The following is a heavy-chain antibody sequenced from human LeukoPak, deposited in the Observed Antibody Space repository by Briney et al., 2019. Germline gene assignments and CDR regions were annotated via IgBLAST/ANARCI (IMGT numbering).Heavy chain of an antibody. CDR3: AKSYNGYESKPDY. J-gene: IGHJ4*02. CDR1: GFTLSSYG. V-gene: IGHV3-30*18. D-gene: IGHD5-12*01. CDR2: ISNDGSKK. Sequence: GGSLRLSCAASGFTLSSYGMHWVRQAPGKGLDWVAVISNDGSKKYYADSVKGRFTISRDNSKNTLSLQVSSLRAEDTAVYYCAKSYNGYESKPDYWGQGTLVTVSS.